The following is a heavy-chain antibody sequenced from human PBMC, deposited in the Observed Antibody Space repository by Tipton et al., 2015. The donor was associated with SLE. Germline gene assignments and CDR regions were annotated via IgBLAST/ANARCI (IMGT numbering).Heavy chain of an antibody. CDR1: GGSISSYY. J-gene: IGHJ5*02. D-gene: IGHD3-10*01. Sequence: TLSLTCTVSGGSISSYYWSWIRQPPGKGLEWIGYIYYSGSTNYNPSLKSRVTISVDTSKNQFSLKLSSVTAADTAVYYCAGITMVQGVTPWGQGTLVTVSS. CDR3: AGITMVQGVTP. CDR2: IYYSGST. V-gene: IGHV4-59*08.